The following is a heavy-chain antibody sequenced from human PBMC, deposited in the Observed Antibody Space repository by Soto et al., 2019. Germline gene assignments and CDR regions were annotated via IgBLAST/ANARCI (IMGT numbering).Heavy chain of an antibody. D-gene: IGHD6-19*01. Sequence: SETLSLTCAVSGGSIDSGAFSLSWIRQPPGKGLEWIGYVTHSGTAYSIPSLNGRLTLSVDSSQTQFSLKLTSVTAADSAFYYCVRIHWAQSSLDYWGRGILVTVSS. CDR2: VTHSGTA. CDR3: VRIHWAQSSLDY. J-gene: IGHJ4*02. CDR1: GGSIDSGAFS. V-gene: IGHV4-30-2*01.